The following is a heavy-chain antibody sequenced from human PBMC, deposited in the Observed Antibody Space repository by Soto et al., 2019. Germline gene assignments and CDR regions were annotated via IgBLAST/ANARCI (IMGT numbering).Heavy chain of an antibody. V-gene: IGHV4-59*01. Sequence: QVQLQESGPGLVKPSETLSLTCTVSGGSISSYYWSWIRQPPGKGLEWIGYVSNSGSTNYNLSLXSXVXKSVDTSNNQFSLKLSSVTAADTAVYYCARGRWFDFWGQGTLVTVSS. J-gene: IGHJ4*02. CDR3: ARGRWFDF. CDR2: VSNSGST. D-gene: IGHD2-15*01. CDR1: GGSISSYY.